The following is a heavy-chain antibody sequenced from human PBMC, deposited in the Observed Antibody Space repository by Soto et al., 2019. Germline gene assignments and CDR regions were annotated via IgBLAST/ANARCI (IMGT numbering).Heavy chain of an antibody. V-gene: IGHV4-31*03. CDR2: IYYSGGT. CDR1: GGSISSGGYY. J-gene: IGHJ5*02. Sequence: QVQLQESGPGLVKPSQTLSLTCTVSGGSISSGGYYWSWIRQHPGKGLEWIGYIYYSGGTYYNPSLKSRVTISVDTSKNQFSLKLSSVTAADTAVYYCARVAAARSEGWFDPWGQGALVTVSS. CDR3: ARVAAARSEGWFDP. D-gene: IGHD6-13*01.